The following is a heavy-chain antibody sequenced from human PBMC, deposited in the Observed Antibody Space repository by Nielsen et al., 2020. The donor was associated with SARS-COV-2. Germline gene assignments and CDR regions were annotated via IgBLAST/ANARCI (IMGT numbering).Heavy chain of an antibody. CDR2: ISYDGSNK. V-gene: IGHV3-30-3*01. CDR1: GFTFSSYA. CDR3: ARGDIVVVPAAIYYYGMDV. Sequence: GGSLRLSCAASGFTFSSYAMHWVRQAPGKGLEWVAVISYDGSNKYYADSVKGRFTISRDNSKNTLYLQMNSLRAEDTAVYYCARGDIVVVPAAIYYYGMDVWGQGTTVTVSS. J-gene: IGHJ6*02. D-gene: IGHD2-2*01.